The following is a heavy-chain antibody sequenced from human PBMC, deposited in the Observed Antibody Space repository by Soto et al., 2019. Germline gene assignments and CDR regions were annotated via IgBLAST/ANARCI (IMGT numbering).Heavy chain of an antibody. CDR3: ARDKITGLFDY. Sequence: QVQLQQWGAGLLKPSETLSLTCAVYGGSFSGYYWTWIRQPPGTGLEWIGEIIHIGSTNYNPSLKSRVTISVATSKNQFSLTLTSGTAADTAVYYCARDKITGLFDYWGQGTLFTVSS. V-gene: IGHV4-34*12. CDR1: GGSFSGYY. CDR2: IIHIGST. J-gene: IGHJ4*02. D-gene: IGHD2-8*02.